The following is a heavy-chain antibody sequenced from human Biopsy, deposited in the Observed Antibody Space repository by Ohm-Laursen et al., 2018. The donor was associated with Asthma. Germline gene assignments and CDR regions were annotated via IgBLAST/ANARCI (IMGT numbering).Heavy chain of an antibody. V-gene: IGHV4-30-4*01. CDR2: VFWSGST. CDR1: GGFTGSSDHH. J-gene: IGHJ6*02. D-gene: IGHD4-17*01. CDR3: ARVVSYGDIYFGIDV. Sequence: TLSLTCRVSGGFTGSSDHHGAWVRKTPGKGLEWIGFVFWSGSTHSSRSRERRVSISIDTANNEFAVKLCSVTPADTAVYFCARVVSYGDIYFGIDVWGPGNTVVVS.